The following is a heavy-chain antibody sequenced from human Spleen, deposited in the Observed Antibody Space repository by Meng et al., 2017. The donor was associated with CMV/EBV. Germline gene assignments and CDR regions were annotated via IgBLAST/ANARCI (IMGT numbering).Heavy chain of an antibody. V-gene: IGHV1-69*05. Sequence: SSSSSRRGGRQAAGQGLEWMGGITPVFETADYAQKFRDRVTISMNDSATTAYMEMTSLGSEDTAVYFCARGPRIIVGGVIIWPLEDWGQGTLVTVSS. D-gene: IGHD3-10*01. CDR2: ITPVFETA. CDR1: SSSSS. CDR3: ARGPRIIVGGVIIWPLED. J-gene: IGHJ4*02.